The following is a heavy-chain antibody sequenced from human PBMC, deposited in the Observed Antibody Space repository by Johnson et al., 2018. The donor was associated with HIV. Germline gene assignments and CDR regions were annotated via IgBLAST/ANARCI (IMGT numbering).Heavy chain of an antibody. CDR1: GFTFSTNA. CDR2: IWYDGSNK. Sequence: QVQVVESGGGVVRPGGSLRLSCAASGFTFSTNAMSWVRQAPGKGLEWVAVIWYDGSNKYYADSVKGRFTISRDNSKNTLYLQMNSLRAEDTAVYYCARVEGGSSSNAFDIWGQGTMVTVSS. CDR3: ARVEGGSSSNAFDI. V-gene: IGHV3-30*04. D-gene: IGHD6-13*01. J-gene: IGHJ3*02.